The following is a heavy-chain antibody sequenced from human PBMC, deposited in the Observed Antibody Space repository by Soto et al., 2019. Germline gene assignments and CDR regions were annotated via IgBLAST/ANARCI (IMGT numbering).Heavy chain of an antibody. CDR1: GYTFTSYG. D-gene: IGHD7-27*01. V-gene: IGHV1-18*01. Sequence: ASVKVSCKASGYTFTSYGISWVRQAPGQGLEWMGWISAYNGNTNYAQKLQGRVTMTTDTSTSTAYMELRSLRSDDTAVYYCARELHRELGIMNAFDIWGQGTMVTVSS. J-gene: IGHJ3*02. CDR2: ISAYNGNT. CDR3: ARELHRELGIMNAFDI.